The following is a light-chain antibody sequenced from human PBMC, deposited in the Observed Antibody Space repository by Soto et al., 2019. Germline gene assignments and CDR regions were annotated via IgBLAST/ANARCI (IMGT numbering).Light chain of an antibody. CDR2: HAS. Sequence: DTQMTQSPSSLSASVGDSVTITCQASQGISKNLHWYQQKPGKAPKLLLYHASNLQTGVPSRFSGSGSGTDFTLTISSLQPEDIATYFCQQSDNLPLTFGGGTKVEIK. CDR3: QQSDNLPLT. V-gene: IGKV1-33*01. J-gene: IGKJ4*02. CDR1: QGISKN.